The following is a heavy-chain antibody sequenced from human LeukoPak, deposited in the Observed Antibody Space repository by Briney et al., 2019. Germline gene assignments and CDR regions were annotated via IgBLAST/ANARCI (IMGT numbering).Heavy chain of an antibody. J-gene: IGHJ4*02. V-gene: IGHV4-61*02. CDR1: AVSLTSGTYY. D-gene: IGHD5-18*01. CDR2: IYSTGRV. Sequence: SQTLSLTCTVSAVSLTSGTYYWTWIRQPAGKGLEWIGRIYSTGRVNYNPSLKSRVTMLLDTSKNHISLKLTSVTAADTAIYFCARASETAMVTLWGQGTLVTVSS. CDR3: ARASETAMVTL.